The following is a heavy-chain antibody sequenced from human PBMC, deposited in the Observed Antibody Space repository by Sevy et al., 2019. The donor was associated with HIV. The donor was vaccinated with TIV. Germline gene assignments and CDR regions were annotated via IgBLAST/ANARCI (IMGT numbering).Heavy chain of an antibody. J-gene: IGHJ5*02. CDR2: INHSGST. V-gene: IGHV4-34*01. D-gene: IGHD2-2*01. Sequence: SETRSLTCAVYGGSFSGYYWNWIRQSPGKGLEWIGEINHSGSTHYNPSLKSRVTISVDTSKNQFSLGLNSVTAADTAVYYCARAPPVVVVPGAPSWFDPWGQGTLVTVSS. CDR1: GGSFSGYY. CDR3: ARAPPVVVVPGAPSWFDP.